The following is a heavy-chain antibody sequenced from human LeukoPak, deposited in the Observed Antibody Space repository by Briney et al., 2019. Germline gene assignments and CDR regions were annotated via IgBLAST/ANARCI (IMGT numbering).Heavy chain of an antibody. D-gene: IGHD6-19*01. CDR2: IYSGGST. CDR1: GFTVSSNY. V-gene: IGHV3-66*01. Sequence: GGSLRLSCAASGFTVSSNYMSWVRQAPGKGLEWVSVIYSGGSTYYADSVKGRFTISRDNSKNTLYLQMNSLGAEDTAVYYCAMTAVAGTGDYWGQGTLVTVSS. CDR3: AMTAVAGTGDY. J-gene: IGHJ4*02.